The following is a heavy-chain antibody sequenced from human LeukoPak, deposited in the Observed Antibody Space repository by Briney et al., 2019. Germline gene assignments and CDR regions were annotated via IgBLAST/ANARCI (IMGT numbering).Heavy chain of an antibody. CDR3: SRDGSGSGDV. J-gene: IGHJ4*02. D-gene: IGHD2-21*02. V-gene: IGHV3-21*01. CDR2: ISSESTNI. CDR1: GFNFNIYG. Sequence: PGGSLRLSCAASGFNFNIYGTNWVRQAPGKGLEWVSSISSESTNIYYTDSVKGRFTIARDNANNSLYLQMNSLIPEDTAVYYCSRDGSGSGDVWGQGTLVTVSS.